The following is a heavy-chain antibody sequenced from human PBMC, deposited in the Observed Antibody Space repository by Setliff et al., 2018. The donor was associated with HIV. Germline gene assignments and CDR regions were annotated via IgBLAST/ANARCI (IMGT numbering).Heavy chain of an antibody. CDR1: GGSFSDYS. CDR2: INHSGRT. J-gene: IGHJ6*03. Sequence: PSETLSLTCAVYGGSFSDYSWTWIRQPPGKGLEWIGEINHSGRTSYNPSLESRVMMSVDTSKNQSSLMLTSVTAADTAVFYCARGNTGYSRSWYRNGLTYYYHMDVWAKGTKVTVSS. D-gene: IGHD6-13*01. V-gene: IGHV4-34*01. CDR3: ARGNTGYSRSWYRNGLTYYYHMDV.